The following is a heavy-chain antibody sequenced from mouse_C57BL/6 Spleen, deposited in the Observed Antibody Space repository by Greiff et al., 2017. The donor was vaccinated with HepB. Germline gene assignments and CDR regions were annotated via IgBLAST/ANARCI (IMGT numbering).Heavy chain of an antibody. V-gene: IGHV1-82*01. J-gene: IGHJ1*03. CDR2: IYPGDGDT. CDR3: ARYGGYYPLYWYFDV. Sequence: QVQLQQSGPELVKPGASVKISCKASGYAFSSSWMNWVKQRPGKGLEWIGRIYPGDGDTNYNGKFKGKATLTADKSSSTAYMQLSSLTSEDSAVYFCARYGGYYPLYWYFDVWGTGTTVTVSS. D-gene: IGHD2-12*01. CDR1: GYAFSSSW.